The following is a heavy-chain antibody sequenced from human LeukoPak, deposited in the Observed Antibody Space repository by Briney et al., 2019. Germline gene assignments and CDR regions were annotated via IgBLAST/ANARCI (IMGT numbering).Heavy chain of an antibody. CDR1: GYTFTSYG. D-gene: IGHD3-3*01. Sequence: GASVKVSCKASGYTFTSYGISWVRQAPGQGLEWMGWISAYNGNTNYAQKLQGRVTMTTDTSTSTAYMELRSLRSDDTAVYYCARDAYYDFWSGYDPYYFDYWGQGTLVTVSS. V-gene: IGHV1-18*01. J-gene: IGHJ4*02. CDR2: ISAYNGNT. CDR3: ARDAYYDFWSGYDPYYFDY.